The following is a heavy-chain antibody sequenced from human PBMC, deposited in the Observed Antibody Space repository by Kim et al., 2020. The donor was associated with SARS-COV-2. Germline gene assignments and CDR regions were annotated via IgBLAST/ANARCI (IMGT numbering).Heavy chain of an antibody. V-gene: IGHV1-3*01. J-gene: IGHJ4*02. CDR3: ARGVIGLRSWFRIDY. D-gene: IGHD3-3*01. CDR1: GYTFTSYA. CDR2: INAGNGNT. Sequence: ASVKVSCKASGYTFTSYAMHWVRQAPGQRLEWMGWINAGNGNTKYSQKFQGRVTITRDTSASTAYMELSSLRSEDTAVYYCARGVIGLRSWFRIDYWGQGTLVTVSS.